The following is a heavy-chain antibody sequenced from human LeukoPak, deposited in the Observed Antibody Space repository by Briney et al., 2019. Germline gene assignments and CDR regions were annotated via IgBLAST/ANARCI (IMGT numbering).Heavy chain of an antibody. CDR3: LKGGWATIGPPED. D-gene: IGHD5-24*01. CDR2: INGDGGLT. Sequence: PGGSLRLSCSAAGFTFRSHAMHWVRQAPGKGLEYVSTINGDGGLTYYADSVKGRFTISRDNSKNTVYLQMNNLRPDDSAVYHCLKGGWATIGPPEDWGQGTQVSVSS. CDR1: GFTFRSHA. V-gene: IGHV3-64D*06. J-gene: IGHJ4*02.